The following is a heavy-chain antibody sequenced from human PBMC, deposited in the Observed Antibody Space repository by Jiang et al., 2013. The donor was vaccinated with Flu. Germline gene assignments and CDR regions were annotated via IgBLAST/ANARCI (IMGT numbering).Heavy chain of an antibody. D-gene: IGHD3-16*02. CDR3: ARAHRQERLGELSWGLGPSGTNYYSGMDV. Sequence: SGAEVKKPGSSVQVSCETSGGTFGNYGLSWVRQSPGQGLEWMGGIIPVFGTVHVAPRFQGRLTISADKPTNRAYMALTSLTSDDSAVYYCARAHRQERLGELSWGLGPSGTNYYSGMDVWGPGTTVTVSS. J-gene: IGHJ6*02. CDR1: GGTFGNYG. V-gene: IGHV1-69*06. CDR2: IIPVFGTV.